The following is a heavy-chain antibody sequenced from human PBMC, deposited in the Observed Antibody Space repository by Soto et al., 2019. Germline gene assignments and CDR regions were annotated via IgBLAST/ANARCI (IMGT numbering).Heavy chain of an antibody. V-gene: IGHV4-34*01. J-gene: IGHJ4*02. Sequence: SETLSLTCAVYGGSFSRNYWSWIRQPPGKGLEWIGEINRSGRTNYNPSLKSRVTISVDTSKNQLSLKLSSVTAADTAVYYCASPRYESWGQGTLVTVSS. CDR3: ASPRYES. CDR1: GGSFSRNY. CDR2: INRSGRT. D-gene: IGHD1-1*01.